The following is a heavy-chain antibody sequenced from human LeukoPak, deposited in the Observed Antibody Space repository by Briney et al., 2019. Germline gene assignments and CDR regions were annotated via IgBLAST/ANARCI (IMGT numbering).Heavy chain of an antibody. J-gene: IGHJ6*03. CDR3: ARDRGVTTSAYYYMDV. CDR1: GFTVSSNY. D-gene: IGHD3-10*01. Sequence: GGSVRLSCAASGFTVSSNYMSWVRQAPGKGLEWVSVIYSGGSTYYADSVKGRFTISRDNSKNTLYLQMNSLRAEDTAVYYCARDRGVTTSAYYYMDVWGKGTTVTVSS. V-gene: IGHV3-66*02. CDR2: IYSGGST.